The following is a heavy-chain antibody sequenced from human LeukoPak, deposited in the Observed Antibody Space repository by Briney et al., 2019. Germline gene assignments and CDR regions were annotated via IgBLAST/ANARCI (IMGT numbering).Heavy chain of an antibody. CDR1: GGSISSYF. V-gene: IGHV4-4*07. D-gene: IGHD3-16*01. CDR2: LYTSGTT. J-gene: IGHJ3*01. Sequence: SETLSLTCTVSGGSISSYFGSWIRQPAGEGLEWIGRLYTSGTTNYNPSLKGRLTMSLDTSKNLFSLNLSSVTAADTARYYCAREDSGVWRAFDVWGQGTMDTVSS. CDR3: AREDSGVWRAFDV.